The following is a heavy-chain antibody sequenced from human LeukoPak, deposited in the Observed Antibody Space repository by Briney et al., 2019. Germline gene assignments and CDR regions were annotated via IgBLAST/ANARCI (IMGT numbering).Heavy chain of an antibody. V-gene: IGHV3-23*01. CDR1: GFTVSSNY. J-gene: IGHJ1*01. CDR2: ISGSGDST. D-gene: IGHD5-12*01. Sequence: GGSLRLSCAASGFTVSSNYMSWVRQAPGKGLEWVSPISGSGDSTYYADSVKGRFTISRDNSKNTLYLQMNSLRVEDTAIYYCVKYSGYHPSTEYFQHWGQGTLVTVSS. CDR3: VKYSGYHPSTEYFQH.